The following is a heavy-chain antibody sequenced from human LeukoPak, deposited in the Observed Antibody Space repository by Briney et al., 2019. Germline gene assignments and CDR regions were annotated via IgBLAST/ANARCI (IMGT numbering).Heavy chain of an antibody. CDR3: ARDLGSRIQLWLLGY. J-gene: IGHJ4*02. CDR2: INPNSGGT. Sequence: GASVKVSCKASGYTFTGYYMHWVRQAPGQGLELMGRINPNSGGTNYAQKFQGRVTMTRDTSISTAYMELSRLRSDDTAVYYCARDLGSRIQLWLLGYWGQGTLVTVSS. V-gene: IGHV1-2*06. D-gene: IGHD5-18*01. CDR1: GYTFTGYY.